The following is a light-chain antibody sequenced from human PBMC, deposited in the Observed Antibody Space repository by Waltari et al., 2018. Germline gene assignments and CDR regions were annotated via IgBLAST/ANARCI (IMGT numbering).Light chain of an antibody. CDR3: QKYESLPAT. Sequence: SCRASESVSKFLVCYQPTPGQAPRLRISHASNRASGIPDRFSGSGVGTDFSLTISRLEPEGFAVYYCQKYESLPATFGQGTKVEIK. CDR2: HAS. CDR1: ESVSKF. V-gene: IGKV3-20*01. J-gene: IGKJ1*01.